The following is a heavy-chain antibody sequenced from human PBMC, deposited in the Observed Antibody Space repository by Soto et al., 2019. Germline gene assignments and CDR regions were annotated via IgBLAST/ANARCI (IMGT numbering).Heavy chain of an antibody. V-gene: IGHV4-30-4*01. CDR3: ASRGTTTDCSGGSCYARGFDY. Sequence: QVQLQESGPGLVKPSQTLSLTCTVSGGSISSGDYYWSWIRQPPGKGLGWMGYIYYSGSTYYNPSLKSRVTISLDTSKNQFSLKLSSVTAAETAVYYCASRGTTTDCSGGSCYARGFDYWGQGTLVTVSS. D-gene: IGHD2-15*01. CDR2: IYYSGST. CDR1: GGSISSGDYY. J-gene: IGHJ4*02.